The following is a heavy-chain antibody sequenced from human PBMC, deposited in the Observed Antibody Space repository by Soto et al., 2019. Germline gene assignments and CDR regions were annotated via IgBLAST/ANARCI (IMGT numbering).Heavy chain of an antibody. CDR2: MNPNSGNT. Sequence: ASVKVSCKASGYTFTSYYINWVRQATGQGLEWMGWMNPNSGNTGYAQKFQGRVTMTRNTSINTAYMELSSLGSEDKSVYYCACVFPYCDYVPYGMDVRGQRTSVTVSS. CDR1: GYTFTSYY. D-gene: IGHD4-17*01. V-gene: IGHV1-8*01. J-gene: IGHJ6*02. CDR3: ACVFPYCDYVPYGMDV.